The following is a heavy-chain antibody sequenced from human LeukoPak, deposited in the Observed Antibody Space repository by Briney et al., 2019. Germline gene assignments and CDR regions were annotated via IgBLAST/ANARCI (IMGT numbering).Heavy chain of an antibody. Sequence: PGGPLRLSCAASGFIFSTYGMHWVRQSPGKGLEWVAFIRYDGTNQYYVDSVKGRFTISRDNAKNTVYLQMISLRPEDTAVYYCAKDVSDGDYFDFWGQGILVAVSS. V-gene: IGHV3-30*02. CDR2: IRYDGTNQ. D-gene: IGHD3-10*01. CDR1: GFIFSTYG. J-gene: IGHJ4*02. CDR3: AKDVSDGDYFDF.